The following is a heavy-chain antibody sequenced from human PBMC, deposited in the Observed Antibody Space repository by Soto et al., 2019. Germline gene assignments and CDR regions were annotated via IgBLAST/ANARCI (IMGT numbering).Heavy chain of an antibody. CDR1: GYSFTSYW. Sequence: GESLKISCKGSGYSFTSYWIGWVRQMPGKGLEWMGIIYPGDSDTRYSPSFQGQVTISADKSISTAYLQWSSLKASDTAMYYCARNIVATTPPYYYYYGMDVWGQGTTVTVSS. V-gene: IGHV5-51*01. J-gene: IGHJ6*02. CDR2: IYPGDSDT. CDR3: ARNIVATTPPYYYYYGMDV. D-gene: IGHD5-12*01.